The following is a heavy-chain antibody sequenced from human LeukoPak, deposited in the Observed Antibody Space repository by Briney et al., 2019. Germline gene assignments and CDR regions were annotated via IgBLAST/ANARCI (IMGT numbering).Heavy chain of an antibody. J-gene: IGHJ4*02. CDR2: IWYDGSNK. CDR1: VFTLSSYG. CDR3: ARGPHQELATGYFDY. V-gene: IGHV3-33*01. D-gene: IGHD1-7*01. Sequence: PGRSLRLCCAASVFTLSSYGMPWVRQAPGKGLEWMAVIWYDGSNKYYADSVKGRFTITRDNSKNTLYLQMNSLRAEDTAVYYYARGPHQELATGYFDYWSQGTLVTVSS.